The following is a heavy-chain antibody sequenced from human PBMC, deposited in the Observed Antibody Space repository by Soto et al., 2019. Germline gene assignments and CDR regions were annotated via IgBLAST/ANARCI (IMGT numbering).Heavy chain of an antibody. Sequence: SETLSLTCTVSGGSISSSSYYWGWIRQPPGKGLEWIGSIYYSGSTYYNPSLKSRVTISVDTSKNQFSLKLSSVTAADTAVYYCAKGEWSYCRGGSCYYFDYWGQGTVVT. D-gene: IGHD2-15*01. CDR3: AKGEWSYCRGGSCYYFDY. J-gene: IGHJ4*02. CDR2: IYYSGST. CDR1: GGSISSSSYY. V-gene: IGHV4-39*01.